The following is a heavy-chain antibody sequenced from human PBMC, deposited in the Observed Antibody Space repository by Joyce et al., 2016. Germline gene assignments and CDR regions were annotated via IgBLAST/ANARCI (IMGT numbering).Heavy chain of an antibody. D-gene: IGHD1-26*01. V-gene: IGHV3-74*01. CDR3: ARMVGAPI. J-gene: IGHJ6*02. CDR2: INTDENSA. Sequence: EVRLVESGGGLVQPGGSLRLSCAASGFTFSRHGMHWVRQAPGKGLVWVSRINTDENSASYADSVKGRFTISRDNAKSTLYLQMNSLRAEDTAVYYCARMVGAPIWGQGTTVTVSS. CDR1: GFTFSRHG.